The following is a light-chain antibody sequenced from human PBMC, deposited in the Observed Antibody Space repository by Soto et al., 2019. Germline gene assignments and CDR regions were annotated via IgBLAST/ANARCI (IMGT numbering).Light chain of an antibody. CDR2: AAS. J-gene: IGKJ4*01. V-gene: IGKV1-12*01. Sequence: DIKMTQSPSSVSASVGDRVTITCRASQDISSWVAWYQQKPGKAPKLLISAASSLQSGVPRRFSGSGSGIDFTLIISSLQPEDFATYFCQQGDSFPFTFGGGTKVDI. CDR1: QDISSW. CDR3: QQGDSFPFT.